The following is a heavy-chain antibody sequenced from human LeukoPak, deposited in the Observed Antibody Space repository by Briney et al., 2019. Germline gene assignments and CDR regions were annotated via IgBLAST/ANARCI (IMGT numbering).Heavy chain of an antibody. D-gene: IGHD5-12*01. CDR2: IYPGDSDT. CDR1: GERFTSYG. V-gene: IGHV5-51*01. J-gene: IGHJ4*02. CDR3: ARSGYSGYQFDY. Sequence: GVALQSSTQGSGERFTSYGSGWGRPMPGKSLEWMGIIYPGDSDTRYSPSFQGQVTISADKSISTAYLQWNSLKAPDTAIYFCARSGYSGYQFDYWGQGTLVTVSS.